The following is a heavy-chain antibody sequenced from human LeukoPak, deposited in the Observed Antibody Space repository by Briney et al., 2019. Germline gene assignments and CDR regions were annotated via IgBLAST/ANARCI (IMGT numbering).Heavy chain of an antibody. J-gene: IGHJ5*02. Sequence: LGESLEISWQTSGSNFFSNYWIAWVRQLPGKGLEWMGIVYPLDSDTKYSPSFQGQVTMSADKSTNTAYLQWTSLKASDTAMYYCVRRLTMSHSGGDWFDPWGQGTLVTVSS. CDR3: VRRLTMSHSGGDWFDP. D-gene: IGHD4/OR15-4a*01. CDR2: VYPLDSDT. CDR1: GSNFFSNYW. V-gene: IGHV5-51*01.